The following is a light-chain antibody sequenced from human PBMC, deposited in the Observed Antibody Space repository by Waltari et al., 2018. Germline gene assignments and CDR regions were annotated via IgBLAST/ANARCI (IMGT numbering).Light chain of an antibody. CDR2: DAY. CDR1: QTVTSNF. J-gene: IGKJ1*01. V-gene: IGKV3-20*01. Sequence: EIVLTQSPVTLSLSPGERATLSCRASQTVTSNFLAWYQQKPGQAPRLLIYDAYNRVTGIPDRFSGSGSGTDFTLTITRLEPEDVAVYFCQQHGSSPRTFGQGTKVEIK. CDR3: QQHGSSPRT.